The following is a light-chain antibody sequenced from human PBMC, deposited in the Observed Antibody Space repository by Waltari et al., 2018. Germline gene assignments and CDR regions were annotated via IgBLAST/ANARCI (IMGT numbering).Light chain of an antibody. V-gene: IGLV2-14*03. CDR1: TTDVGASNY. CDR3: NSYTSSSTLL. J-gene: IGLJ2*01. Sequence: HSALTPPASVSGSPGQSITLPGPGTTTDVGASNYVSWYQQNPGKAPRLMIFDVSNRPSGVSNRFSGSKSGNTASLTISGLQAEDEADYYCNSYTSSSTLLFGGGTRLTVL. CDR2: DVS.